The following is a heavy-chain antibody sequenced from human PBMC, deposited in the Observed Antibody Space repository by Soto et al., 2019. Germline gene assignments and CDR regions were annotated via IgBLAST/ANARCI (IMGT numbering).Heavy chain of an antibody. D-gene: IGHD2-2*01. CDR3: ARGHARYHDGFDI. J-gene: IGHJ3*02. CDR1: GDSISSRGYY. V-gene: IGHV4-31*03. Sequence: QVQLQESGPGLVRPSQTLSLTCTVSGDSISSRGYYWSWIRQLPGKGLEWIGYIYHSGSTYYSPSLKSRVIMSVDTSKNDVSLKLRSVTDADTAVYFCARGHARYHDGFDIWGQGTMVIVSS. CDR2: IYHSGST.